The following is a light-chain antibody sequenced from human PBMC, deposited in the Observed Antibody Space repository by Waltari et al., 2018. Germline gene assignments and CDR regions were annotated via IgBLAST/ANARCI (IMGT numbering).Light chain of an antibody. CDR2: GAS. CDR3: QQSYSSPWT. V-gene: IGKV1-39*01. CDR1: QSISHY. J-gene: IGKJ1*01. Sequence: DIQMTQSPSSLSASVGDRVTITCRASQSISHYLNWYQQKPKKAPKLLMFGASSLQSGFPSRFSGSGSGTDFTLTINNLQPEDFATYYCQQSYSSPWTFGQGTRVEIK.